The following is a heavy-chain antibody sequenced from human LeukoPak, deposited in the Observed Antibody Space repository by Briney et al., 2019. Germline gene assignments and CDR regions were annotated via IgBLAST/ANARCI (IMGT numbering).Heavy chain of an antibody. CDR3: TRDYGPWHDAFDI. D-gene: IGHD3-16*01. V-gene: IGHV3-49*03. CDR1: GFTFGDYA. Sequence: GRSLRLSCTASGFTFGDYAMSWFRQAPGKGLEWVGFIRSKAYGGTTEYAASVKGRFTISRDDSKSIAYLQMNGLKTEDTAVYYCTRDYGPWHDAFDIWGQGTMVTVSS. CDR2: IRSKAYGGTT. J-gene: IGHJ3*02.